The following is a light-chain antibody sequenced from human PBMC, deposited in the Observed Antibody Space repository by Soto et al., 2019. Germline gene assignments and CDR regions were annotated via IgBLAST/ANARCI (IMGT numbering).Light chain of an antibody. CDR1: QSISSY. CDR3: QQRYSTPG. V-gene: IGKV1-39*01. Sequence: DIQMTQSPSSLSASVGDRVTITCRASQSISSYLNWYQQKPGKAPKLLIYAASSLQSGVPSRFSGSGSGTDFTLTISSLQPEDFANYYCQQRYSTPGFGPGTKVDIK. CDR2: AAS. J-gene: IGKJ3*01.